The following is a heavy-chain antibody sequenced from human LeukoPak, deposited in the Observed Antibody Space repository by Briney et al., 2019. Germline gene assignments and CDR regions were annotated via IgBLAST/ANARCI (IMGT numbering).Heavy chain of an antibody. V-gene: IGHV4-59*01. J-gene: IGHJ4*02. Sequence: SETLSLTCTVSGGSISSNYWTWLRQPPGKGLEWIGYIYYTGSSNYNPSLKSRVTISVDTSKNQFSLKLRSVTAADTAVYYCARGIESYGDYNYWGQGTLVTVSS. D-gene: IGHD4-17*01. CDR3: ARGIESYGDYNY. CDR1: GGSISSNY. CDR2: IYYTGSS.